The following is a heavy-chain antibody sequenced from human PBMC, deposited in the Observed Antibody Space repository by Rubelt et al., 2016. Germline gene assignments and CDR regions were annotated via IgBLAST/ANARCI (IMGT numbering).Heavy chain of an antibody. CDR1: GGSISSSSYY. CDR2: IYYSGST. Sequence: ESGPGLVKPSETLSLTCTVSGGSISSSSYYWSWIRQPPGKGLEWIGSIYYSGSTYYNPSLKSRVTISVDTSKNPFSLKLSSVTAADTAGYYCARSSYDFWSGYYNDWGQGTLVTVAS. CDR3: ARSSYDFWSGYYND. D-gene: IGHD3-3*01. J-gene: IGHJ4*02. V-gene: IGHV4-39*07.